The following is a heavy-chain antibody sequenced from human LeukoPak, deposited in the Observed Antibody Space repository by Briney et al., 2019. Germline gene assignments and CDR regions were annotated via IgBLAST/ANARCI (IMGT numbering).Heavy chain of an antibody. CDR3: AGLVGRYSSGLYYYYFDY. Sequence: PSGTLSLTCTVSGDSINSLDLWSWVRQPPGKGLEWIGEMYLSGTTHSNPSVKSRVTISVDKSKNQFFLNLSSVTAADTAVYYCAGLVGRYSSGLYYYYFDYWGQGTLVTVSS. J-gene: IGHJ4*02. D-gene: IGHD3-22*01. CDR2: MYLSGTT. V-gene: IGHV4-4*02. CDR1: GDSINSLDL.